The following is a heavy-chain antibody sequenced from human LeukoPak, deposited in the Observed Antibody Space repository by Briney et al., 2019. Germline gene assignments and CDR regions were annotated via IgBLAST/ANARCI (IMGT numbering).Heavy chain of an antibody. D-gene: IGHD6-6*01. CDR1: GFTFSSYS. V-gene: IGHV3-48*01. CDR3: AREVGGLAARRFPHFDY. J-gene: IGHJ4*02. Sequence: GGSLRLSCAASGFTFSSYSMNWVRQAPGKGLEWVSYISSSSSTIYYAGSVKGRFTISRDNAKNSLYLQMNSLRAEDTAVYYCAREVGGLAARRFPHFDYWGQGTLVTVSS. CDR2: ISSSSSTI.